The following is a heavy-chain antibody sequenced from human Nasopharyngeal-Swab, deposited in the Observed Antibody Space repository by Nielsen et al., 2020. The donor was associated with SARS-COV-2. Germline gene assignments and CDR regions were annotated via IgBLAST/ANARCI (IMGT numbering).Heavy chain of an antibody. D-gene: IGHD3-22*01. CDR1: GFTFSSYA. V-gene: IGHV3-23*01. CDR2: ISGSGGST. Sequence: GESLKISCAASGFTFSSYAMSWVRQAPGKGLEWVSAISGSGGSTYYADSVKGRFTISRDNSKNTLYLQMNSLRAEDTAVYYCARVSYYYDSSGPNPDYWGQGTLVTVSS. CDR3: ARVSYYYDSSGPNPDY. J-gene: IGHJ4*02.